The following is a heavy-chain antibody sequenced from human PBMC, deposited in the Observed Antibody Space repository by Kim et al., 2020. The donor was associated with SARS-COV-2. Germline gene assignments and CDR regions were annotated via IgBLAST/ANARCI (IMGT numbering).Heavy chain of an antibody. Sequence: GGSLRLSCAASGFTFSSYGMHWVRQAPGKGLEWVAVISYDGSNKYYADSVKGRFTISRDNSKNTLYLQMNSLRAEDTAVYYCAKDSFVLRYFDWLLRKYYFDYWGQGTLVTVSS. J-gene: IGHJ4*02. CDR2: ISYDGSNK. CDR3: AKDSFVLRYFDWLLRKYYFDY. D-gene: IGHD3-9*01. V-gene: IGHV3-30*18. CDR1: GFTFSSYG.